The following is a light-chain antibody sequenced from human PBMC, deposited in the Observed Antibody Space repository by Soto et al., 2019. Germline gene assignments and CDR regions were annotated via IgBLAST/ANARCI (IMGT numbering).Light chain of an antibody. Sequence: EIVLTQSPGTLSLSPGERVTLSCRASQSVSSNYLAWYQQKPGQAPRLLIYGASSRATGIPDRFSGSGSGTDFTLTISSLQSEDFAVYYCQEYIQWPPGMFGPGTTVDIK. V-gene: IGKV3-20*01. CDR1: QSVSSNY. J-gene: IGKJ1*01. CDR3: QEYIQWPPGM. CDR2: GAS.